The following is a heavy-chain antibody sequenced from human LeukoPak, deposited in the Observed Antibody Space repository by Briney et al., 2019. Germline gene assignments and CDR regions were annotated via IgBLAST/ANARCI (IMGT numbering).Heavy chain of an antibody. CDR3: ASGPDTAMVR. J-gene: IGHJ4*02. V-gene: IGHV3-30-3*01. CDR2: ISYDGSNK. CDR1: GFTFSSYA. D-gene: IGHD5-18*01. Sequence: GRSLRLSCAASGFTFSSYAMHWVRQAPGKGLEWVAVISYDGSNKYYADSVKGRFTISRDNSKNTLYLQMNSLRAEDTAVYYCASGPDTAMVRWGQGTLVTVSS.